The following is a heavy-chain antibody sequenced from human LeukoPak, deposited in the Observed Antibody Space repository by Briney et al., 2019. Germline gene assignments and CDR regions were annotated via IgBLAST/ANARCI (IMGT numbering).Heavy chain of an antibody. CDR2: ISYDGSNK. CDR1: GFTFSSYA. D-gene: IGHD2-2*02. Sequence: GGSLRLSCAASGFTFSSYAMHWVRQAPGKGLEWVAVISYDGSNKYYADSVKGRFTISRDNSKNTLYLQMNSLRAEDTAVYYCAKDMAPFGYCSSTSCYTWDYWGQGTLVTVSS. CDR3: AKDMAPFGYCSSTSCYTWDY. V-gene: IGHV3-30-3*01. J-gene: IGHJ4*02.